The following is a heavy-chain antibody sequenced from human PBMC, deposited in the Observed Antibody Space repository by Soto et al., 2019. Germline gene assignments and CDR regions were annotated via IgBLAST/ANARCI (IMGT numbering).Heavy chain of an antibody. Sequence: GGSLRLSCAASGFTFSSYAMSWVRQAPGKGLEWVSAISGSGGSTYYADSVKGRFTISRDNSKNTLYLQMNSLRAEDTAVYYCARARGYSYGGFDYWGQGTLVTVSS. J-gene: IGHJ4*02. D-gene: IGHD5-18*01. CDR2: ISGSGGST. CDR1: GFTFSSYA. V-gene: IGHV3-23*01. CDR3: ARARGYSYGGFDY.